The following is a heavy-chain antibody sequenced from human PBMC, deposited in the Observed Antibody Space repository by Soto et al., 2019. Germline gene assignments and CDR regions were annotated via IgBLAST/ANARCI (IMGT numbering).Heavy chain of an antibody. CDR2: ISYDGSNK. J-gene: IGHJ4*02. Sequence: QVQLVESGGGLVQPGRSLRLSCAASGFTFSSYGMHWVRQAPGKGLEWVAVISYDGSNKYYADSVKGRFTISRDNSKNTPYLQMNSLRAEDTAVYYCAKVRPYSSSTHFDYWGQGTLVTVSS. D-gene: IGHD6-6*01. CDR1: GFTFSSYG. CDR3: AKVRPYSSSTHFDY. V-gene: IGHV3-30*18.